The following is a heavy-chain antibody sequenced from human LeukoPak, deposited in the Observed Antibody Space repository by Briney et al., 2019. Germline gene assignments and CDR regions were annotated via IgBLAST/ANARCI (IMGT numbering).Heavy chain of an antibody. Sequence: SGPTLVKPTQTLTLTCTFSRFSLSTSGVGMGWIRQPPGKALEWLALIYWDDDKRYRPSLKRRLTITKDTSKNQVVLIITNMDPVDTGTYYCAHLAPESAFDIWGQGTMVTVSS. CDR2: IYWDDDK. CDR1: RFSLSTSGVG. J-gene: IGHJ3*02. V-gene: IGHV2-5*02. CDR3: AHLAPESAFDI. D-gene: IGHD1-14*01.